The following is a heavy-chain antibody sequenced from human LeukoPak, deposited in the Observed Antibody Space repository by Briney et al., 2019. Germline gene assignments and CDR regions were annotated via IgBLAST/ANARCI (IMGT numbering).Heavy chain of an antibody. Sequence: ASVKVSCKVSGYTLTELPMHWVRQAPGKGLEWMGGFDREDGETIYAQNLQGRLTMTEDTSTDTAYMELSSLRSEDTAVYYCARVAAPGNRFWFDPWGQGTLVTVSS. D-gene: IGHD6-13*01. CDR3: ARVAAPGNRFWFDP. V-gene: IGHV1-24*01. J-gene: IGHJ5*02. CDR1: GYTLTELP. CDR2: FDREDGET.